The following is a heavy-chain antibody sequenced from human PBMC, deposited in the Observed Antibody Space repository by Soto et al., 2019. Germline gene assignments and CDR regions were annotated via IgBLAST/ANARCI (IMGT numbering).Heavy chain of an antibody. CDR2: FDPEDGET. Sequence: ASVKVSCKVSGYTLTELSMHWVRQAPGKGLEWMGGFDPEDGETIYAQKFQGRVTMTEDTSTDTAYMELSSLRSEDTAVYYCATDLSGQYYYGSGSFFVWGKGTTVTVSS. CDR3: ATDLSGQYYYGSGSFFV. J-gene: IGHJ6*04. V-gene: IGHV1-24*01. CDR1: GYTLTELS. D-gene: IGHD3-10*01.